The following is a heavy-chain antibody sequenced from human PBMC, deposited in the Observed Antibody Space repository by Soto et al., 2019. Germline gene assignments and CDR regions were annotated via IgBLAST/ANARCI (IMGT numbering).Heavy chain of an antibody. V-gene: IGHV4-30-4*01. CDR1: GGCISSGDYY. J-gene: IGHJ5*02. CDR2: IYYSGST. Sequence: QVQLQESGPGLVKPSQTLSLTCTVSGGCISSGDYYWSWIRQPPGKGLEWIGYIYYSGSTYYNPSLKSRVTISVDTSKNQFSLKLSSVTAADTAVYYCARQDTAMVTWFDPWGQGTLVTVSS. CDR3: ARQDTAMVTWFDP. D-gene: IGHD5-18*01.